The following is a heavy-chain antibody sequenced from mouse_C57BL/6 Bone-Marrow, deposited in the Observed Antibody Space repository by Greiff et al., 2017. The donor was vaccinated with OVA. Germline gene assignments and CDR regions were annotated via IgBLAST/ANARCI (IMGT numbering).Heavy chain of an antibody. V-gene: IGHV14-4*01. CDR1: GFNIKDDY. J-gene: IGHJ4*01. D-gene: IGHD1-1*01. Sequence: EVQLQQSGAELVRPGASVKLSCTASGFNIKDDYMHWVKQRPEQGLEWIGWIDPENGDTEYASKFQGKATITADTSSNTAYLQLSSLTSEDTAVYYCTTRIYYYGSRYYAIDYWGQGTSVTVSS. CDR2: IDPENGDT. CDR3: TTRIYYYGSRYYAIDY.